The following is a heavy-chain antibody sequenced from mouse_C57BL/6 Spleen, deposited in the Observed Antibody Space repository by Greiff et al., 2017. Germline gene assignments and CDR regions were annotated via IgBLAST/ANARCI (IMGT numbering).Heavy chain of an antibody. J-gene: IGHJ1*03. D-gene: IGHD1-1*01. CDR2: ISSGSSTI. Sequence: EVMLVESGGGLVKPGGSLKLSCAASGFTFSDYGMHWVRQAPEKGLEWVAYISSGSSTIYYADTVKGRFTIPRDNAKNTLFLQMTSLRSEDTAMYYCARYGSTVSRYFDVWGTGTTVTVSS. V-gene: IGHV5-17*01. CDR1: GFTFSDYG. CDR3: ARYGSTVSRYFDV.